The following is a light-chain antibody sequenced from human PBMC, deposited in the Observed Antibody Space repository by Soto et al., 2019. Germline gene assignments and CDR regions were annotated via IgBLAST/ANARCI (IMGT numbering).Light chain of an antibody. V-gene: IGKV3D-20*02. CDR3: QHRSNWLA. CDR2: GAS. J-gene: IGKJ4*01. Sequence: EIVLTQARGTLSLSPGERATLSCRASQSVSNNYLAWYQQKPGQAPRRLIYGASSRATGIPDRFSGSGSGTDFTLTITSLEPEDFAVYYCQHRSNWLAFGGGTKV. CDR1: QSVSNNY.